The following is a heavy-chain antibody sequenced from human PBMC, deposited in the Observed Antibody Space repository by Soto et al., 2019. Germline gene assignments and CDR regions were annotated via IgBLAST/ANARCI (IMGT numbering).Heavy chain of an antibody. Sequence: QVQLVESGGGVVQPGRSLRLSCAASGFTFSSYGMHWVRQAPGKGLEWVAVISYDGSNKYYADSVKGRFTISRDNSKNTLYLQMNSLRAEDTAVYYCAKSRGSGNNGMDVGGQGTTVTVSS. CDR3: AKSRGSGNNGMDV. V-gene: IGHV3-30*18. CDR1: GFTFSSYG. D-gene: IGHD3-10*01. CDR2: ISYDGSNK. J-gene: IGHJ6*02.